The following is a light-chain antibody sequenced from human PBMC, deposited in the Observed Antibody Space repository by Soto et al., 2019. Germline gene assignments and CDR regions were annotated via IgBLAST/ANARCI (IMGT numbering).Light chain of an antibody. CDR2: GAS. CDR1: QSVSNNY. J-gene: IGKJ1*01. Sequence: IVLTQSPGTLSLSPGERATLSCRASQSVSNNYLAWYQQKPGQAPRLLIYGASNRATGIPDSFSGSGSGTDFTLTISRLEPEDFAVYYCQQYGSSGTFGQGTKVDIK. CDR3: QQYGSSGT. V-gene: IGKV3-20*01.